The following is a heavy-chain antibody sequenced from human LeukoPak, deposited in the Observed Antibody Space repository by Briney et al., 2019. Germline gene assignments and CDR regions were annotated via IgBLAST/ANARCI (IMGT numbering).Heavy chain of an antibody. D-gene: IGHD2-2*01. CDR1: GFTFSAYS. CDR3: ATSYQNAFAI. V-gene: IGHV3-48*02. Sequence: RPGGSLRLSCAASGFTFSAYSVNWVRQAPGKGLEWVSYISSGSSTIYYADSVKGRFAISRDNAKNSLYLQMNSLRDEDTAVYFCATSYQNAFAIWGQGTMVTASS. J-gene: IGHJ3*02. CDR2: ISSGSSTI.